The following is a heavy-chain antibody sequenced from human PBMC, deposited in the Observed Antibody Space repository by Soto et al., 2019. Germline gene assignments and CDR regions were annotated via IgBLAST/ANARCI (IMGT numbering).Heavy chain of an antibody. CDR2: IIPIFGTA. V-gene: IGHV1-69*13. CDR3: ARDRGYSGYEAHDY. Sequence: ASVKVSCKASGGTFSSYAISWVRQAPGQGLEWMGGIIPIFGTANYAQKFQGRVTITADESTSTAYMELSSLRSEDTAVYYCARDRGYSGYEAHDYWGQRTLVTVSS. D-gene: IGHD5-12*01. CDR1: GGTFSSYA. J-gene: IGHJ4*02.